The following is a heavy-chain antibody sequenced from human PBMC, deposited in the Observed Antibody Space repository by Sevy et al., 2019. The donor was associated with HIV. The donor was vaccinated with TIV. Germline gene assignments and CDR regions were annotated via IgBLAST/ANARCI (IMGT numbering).Heavy chain of an antibody. CDR2: ISYDGSNK. CDR3: AREIRWRYYYDSSGYYGGVDY. CDR1: GFTFSSYA. J-gene: IGHJ4*02. Sequence: GGSLRLSCAASGFTFSSYAMHWVRQAPGKGLEWVAVISYDGSNKYYADSVKGRFTISRDNSKNTLYLQMNSLRAEDTAVYYCAREIRWRYYYDSSGYYGGVDYWGLGTLVTVSS. D-gene: IGHD3-22*01. V-gene: IGHV3-30-3*01.